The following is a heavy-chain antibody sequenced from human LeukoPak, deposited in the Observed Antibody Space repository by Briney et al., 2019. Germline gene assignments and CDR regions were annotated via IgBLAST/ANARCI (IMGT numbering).Heavy chain of an antibody. CDR2: IKPNSGGT. J-gene: IGHJ5*02. CDR1: GYTFTGYY. CDR3: ARIVATDLNWFDP. V-gene: IGHV1-2*02. Sequence: ASVKVSCKASGYTFTGYYMHWVRQAPGQGLEWMGWIKPNSGGTNYAQKFQGRVTMTRDTSISTAYMELSRLRSDDTAVYYCARIVATDLNWFDPWGQGTLVTVSS. D-gene: IGHD5-12*01.